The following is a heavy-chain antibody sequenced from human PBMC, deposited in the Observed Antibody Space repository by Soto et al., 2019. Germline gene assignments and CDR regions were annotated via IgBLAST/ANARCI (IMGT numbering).Heavy chain of an antibody. CDR3: ARDGYCDH. Sequence: QVQLVQSGAEVKKPGDSVRVSCKASGYTFTSYGSGWVRQAPGQGLEWMGWISANNGNTKYAQKVQGRVTMTTDASTSTAYMELRSLRSDDAAVYYCARDGYCDHWGQGTLVTVSS. CDR2: ISANNGNT. CDR1: GYTFTSYG. V-gene: IGHV1-18*01. J-gene: IGHJ4*02.